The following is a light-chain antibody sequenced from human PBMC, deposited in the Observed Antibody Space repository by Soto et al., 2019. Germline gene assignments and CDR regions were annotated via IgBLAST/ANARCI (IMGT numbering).Light chain of an antibody. V-gene: IGKV1-5*01. J-gene: IGKJ1*01. CDR1: QSISNW. CDR2: DAS. CDR3: QQYNRYSWT. Sequence: DMQMTQSPSTLSTSVGDRVTITCRASQSISNWLAWYQQKPGKAPRLLIYDASSLESGVPSRFSGSGSGTEFNLTISSLQPDDFATYYCQQYNRYSWTFGQGTKVEIK.